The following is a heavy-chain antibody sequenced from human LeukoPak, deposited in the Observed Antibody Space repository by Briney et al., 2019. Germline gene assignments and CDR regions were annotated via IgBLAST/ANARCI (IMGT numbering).Heavy chain of an antibody. J-gene: IGHJ6*02. V-gene: IGHV3-72*01. CDR1: GFTFSDHY. D-gene: IGHD3-22*01. CDR3: AGGYGSSGYYLDDYYYYGMDV. CDR2: TRNKANSYTT. Sequence: GGSLRLSCAASGFTFSDHYMDWVRQAPGKGLEWVGRTRNKANSYTTEYAASVKGRFTISRDDSKNSLYLQMNSLKTEDTAVYYCAGGYGSSGYYLDDYYYYGMDVWGQGTTVTVSS.